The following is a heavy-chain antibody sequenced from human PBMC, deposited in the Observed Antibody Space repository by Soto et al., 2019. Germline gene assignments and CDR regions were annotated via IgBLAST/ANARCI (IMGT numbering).Heavy chain of an antibody. D-gene: IGHD3-22*01. J-gene: IGHJ5*02. CDR1: GFTFSSCA. V-gene: IGHV3-23*01. CDR2: ISGSGGST. CDR3: AKDQRSGYYSDWFDP. Sequence: EVQLLESGGGLVQPRGSLRLSCAASGFTFSSCAMSWVRQAPGKGLEWVSAISGSGGSTYYADSVKGRFTISRDNSKNTLYLQMNSLRAEDTAVYYCAKDQRSGYYSDWFDPWGQRTLVTVSS.